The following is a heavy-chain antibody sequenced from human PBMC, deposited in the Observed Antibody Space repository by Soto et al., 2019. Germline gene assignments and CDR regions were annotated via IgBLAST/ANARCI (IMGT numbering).Heavy chain of an antibody. CDR3: AREELGYSYGNYNWFDP. Sequence: ASVKVSCKVSGYPLTELSMHWVRQAPGKGLEWMGIINPSGGDTSYAQKFQGRVTMTRDTSTSTVYMELSSLRSEDTAVYYCAREELGYSYGNYNWFDPWGQGTLVTVSS. CDR2: INPSGGDT. J-gene: IGHJ5*02. CDR1: GYPLTELS. D-gene: IGHD5-18*01. V-gene: IGHV1-46*01.